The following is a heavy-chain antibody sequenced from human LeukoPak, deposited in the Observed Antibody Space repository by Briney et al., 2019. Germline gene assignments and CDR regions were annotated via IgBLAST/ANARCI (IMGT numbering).Heavy chain of an antibody. D-gene: IGHD3-22*01. CDR1: GGSFSGYY. CDR3: ARAGDSSGYSDY. V-gene: IGHV4-34*01. J-gene: IGHJ4*02. CDR2: INHSGST. Sequence: SETLSLTCAVYGGSFSGYYWSWIRQPPGKGLEWIGEINHSGSTNYNPSLKSRVTISVHTFKNQFSLKLSSVTAADTAVYYCARAGDSSGYSDYWGQGTLVTVSS.